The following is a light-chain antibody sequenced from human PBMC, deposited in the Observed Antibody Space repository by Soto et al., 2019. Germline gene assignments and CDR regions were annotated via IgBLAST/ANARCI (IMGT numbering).Light chain of an antibody. CDR2: GAS. J-gene: IGKJ1*01. CDR3: QQYGSSGT. CDR1: QSVTSNY. Sequence: IVWTQAPCTLSFSPGERATLSFRAIQSVTSNYLAWYQQKPGQAPRILIFGASARPTGIPARISGSGSGTEFTLTISRLEPEDFAVYYCQQYGSSGTFGQGTKVDIK. V-gene: IGKV3-20*01.